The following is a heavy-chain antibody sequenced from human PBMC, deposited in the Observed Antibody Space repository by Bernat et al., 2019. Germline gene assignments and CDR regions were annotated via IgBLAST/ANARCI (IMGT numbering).Heavy chain of an antibody. V-gene: IGHV1-2*02. J-gene: IGHJ4*02. Sequence: QVQLVQSGAEVTEPGASVKVSCKASGYTFTGYYIHRVRQAPGQGLESMVWINPNSGGTNFAQKFQGRVTMTRDTSMSTAYMEYGRLRSDDTAVYYCAMTSRSFNGPDYWGKGTLVTVSS. CDR1: GYTFTGYY. CDR2: INPNSGGT. D-gene: IGHD6-6*01. CDR3: AMTSRSFNGPDY.